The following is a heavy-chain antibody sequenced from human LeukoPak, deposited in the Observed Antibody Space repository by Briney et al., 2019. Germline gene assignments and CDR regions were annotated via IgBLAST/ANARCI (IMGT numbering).Heavy chain of an antibody. CDR3: ANTMYGSAWSPFDY. CDR1: GFTFSSYD. Sequence: GGSLRLSCAASGFTFSSYDMHWVRQAPGKGLEWVAFIQYDGSKRYYADSVKGRFTISRDNSKNTLYLQMNSLRPEDTALYYCANTMYGSAWSPFDYWGRGTLVTVSS. V-gene: IGHV3-30*02. J-gene: IGHJ4*02. D-gene: IGHD6-19*01. CDR2: IQYDGSKR.